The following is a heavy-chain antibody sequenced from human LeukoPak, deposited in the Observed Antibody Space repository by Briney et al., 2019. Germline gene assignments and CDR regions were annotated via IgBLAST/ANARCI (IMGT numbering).Heavy chain of an antibody. CDR1: GFTFSSYA. D-gene: IGHD2-15*01. J-gene: IGHJ4*02. V-gene: IGHV3-23*01. CDR3: AKSGLNRFYY. CDR2: ISGSGGST. Sequence: GGSLRLSCAASGFTFSSYAMSWVRQAPGKGLEGVSPISGSGGSTNHADSVKGGFTISRDDSKNTLYLQMNSLRAEDTAVYYCAKSGLNRFYYWGQGTLVTVSS.